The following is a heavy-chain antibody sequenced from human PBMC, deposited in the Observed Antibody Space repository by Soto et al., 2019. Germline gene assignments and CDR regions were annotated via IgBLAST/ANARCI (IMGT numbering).Heavy chain of an antibody. Sequence: GASVKVSCKASGGTFSSYAISWVRQAPGQGLEWMGGIIPIFGTANYAQKFQGRVTITADKSTSTAYMELSSLRSEDTAVYYCARTMTTVPQHFYYGMDVWGQGTTVTVSS. D-gene: IGHD4-17*01. CDR3: ARTMTTVPQHFYYGMDV. CDR1: GGTFSSYA. J-gene: IGHJ6*02. CDR2: IIPIFGTA. V-gene: IGHV1-69*06.